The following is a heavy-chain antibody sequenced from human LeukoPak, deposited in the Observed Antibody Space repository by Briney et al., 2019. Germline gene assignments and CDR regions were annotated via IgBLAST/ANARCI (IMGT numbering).Heavy chain of an antibody. Sequence: GGSLRLSCAASGFTFSSYAMHWVRQAPGKGLEWVAVISYDGSNKYYADSMKGRFTISRDNSKNTLYLQMNNLRVEDTAVYYCAGRLTGYSSGYIHWGQGTLVTVSS. CDR3: AGRLTGYSSGYIH. V-gene: IGHV3-30*04. CDR2: ISYDGSNK. D-gene: IGHD5-18*01. CDR1: GFTFSSYA. J-gene: IGHJ4*02.